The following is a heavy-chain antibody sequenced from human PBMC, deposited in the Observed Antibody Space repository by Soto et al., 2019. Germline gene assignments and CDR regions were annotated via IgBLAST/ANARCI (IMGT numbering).Heavy chain of an antibody. CDR2: IYHSGST. V-gene: IGHV4-4*02. CDR3: ARIGLCYCSGGRCHTIYS. D-gene: IGHD2-15*01. Sequence: SETLSLTCAVSSGSISSSNWWSWVRQPPGKGLEWIGEIYHSGSTNYNPSLKSRVTISVDKSKNQFSLKLSSVTAADTAVYYCARIGLCYCSGGRCHTIYSRGQGTLVTVSA. CDR1: SGSISSSNW. J-gene: IGHJ5*01.